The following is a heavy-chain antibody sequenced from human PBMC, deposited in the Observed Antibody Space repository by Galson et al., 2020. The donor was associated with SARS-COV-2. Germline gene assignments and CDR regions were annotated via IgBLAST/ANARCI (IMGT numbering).Heavy chain of an antibody. D-gene: IGHD6-13*01. V-gene: IGHV2-26*01. J-gene: IGHJ5*02. CDR3: ARIAYSSSWRPNWFDH. CDR1: GFSLSNARMG. Sequence: KMSGPTLVKPTETLTLTCTVSGFSLSNARMGVSWIRQPPGKALEWLAHIFTNDKKSYSTSLKSRLTISKDTSKSQVVLTMTNMDPVDTATYFCARIAYSSSWRPNWFDHWGQGALVTVSS. CDR2: IFTNDKK.